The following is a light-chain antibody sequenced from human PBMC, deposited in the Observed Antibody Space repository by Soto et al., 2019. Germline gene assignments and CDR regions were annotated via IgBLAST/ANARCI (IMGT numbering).Light chain of an antibody. Sequence: IVLTQSPATLSESTRERATLSCRASQSVSSNLAWHQQRPGQAPRLLIYGASTRATGVPARFSGGGSGTEFTLTITSLQSEDFAVYWCQQYTNWPLTFGPGTLLEVK. CDR3: QQYTNWPLT. J-gene: IGKJ5*01. V-gene: IGKV3D-15*01. CDR2: GAS. CDR1: QSVSSN.